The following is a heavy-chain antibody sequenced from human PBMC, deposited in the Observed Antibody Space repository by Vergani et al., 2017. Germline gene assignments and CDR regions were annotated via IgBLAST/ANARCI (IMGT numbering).Heavy chain of an antibody. CDR2: ISSSSSYI. CDR3: ARDMTRYCSGGICYSDAFDI. D-gene: IGHD2-15*01. CDR1: GFTFSSYS. Sequence: EVQLVESGGGLVKPGGSLRLSCAASGFTFSSYSMNWVRQAPGKGLEWVSSISSSSSYIYYADSVKGRFTISRDNAKNSLYLQMNSLRAEDTAVYYCARDMTRYCSGGICYSDAFDIWGQGTMVTVSS. V-gene: IGHV3-21*01. J-gene: IGHJ3*02.